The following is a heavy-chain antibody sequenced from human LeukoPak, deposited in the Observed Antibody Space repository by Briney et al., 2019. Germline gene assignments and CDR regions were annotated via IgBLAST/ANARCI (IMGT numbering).Heavy chain of an antibody. CDR2: INPNSGGT. CDR3: AKDLHTWIQLWVLTGFDI. D-gene: IGHD5-18*01. CDR1: GYTFTGYY. J-gene: IGHJ3*02. Sequence: ASVKVSCKASGYTFTGYYMHWVRQAPGQGLEWMGWINPNSGGTNYAQKFQGRVTMTRDTSISTAYMELSRLRSDDTAVYYCAKDLHTWIQLWVLTGFDIWGQGTMVTVSS. V-gene: IGHV1-2*02.